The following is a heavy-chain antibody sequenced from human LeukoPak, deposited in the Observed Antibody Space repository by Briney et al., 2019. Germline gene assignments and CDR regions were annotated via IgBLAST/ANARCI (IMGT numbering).Heavy chain of an antibody. J-gene: IGHJ5*02. V-gene: IGHV1-69*04. CDR1: GGTFSSYA. Sequence: SAKVSCKASGGTFSSYAISWVRQAPGQGLEWMGRIIPIFGIANYAQKFQGRVTITADKSTSTAYMELSSLRSEDTAVYYCAEESTDNWFDPWGQGTLVTVSS. D-gene: IGHD5-24*01. CDR3: AEESTDNWFDP. CDR2: IIPIFGIA.